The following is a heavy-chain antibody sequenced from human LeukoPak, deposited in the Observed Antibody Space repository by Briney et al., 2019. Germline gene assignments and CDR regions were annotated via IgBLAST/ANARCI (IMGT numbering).Heavy chain of an antibody. Sequence: PGESLRLSCAASGFTFSSYAMHWVRQAPGKGLEWVAVISYDGSNKYYADSVKGRFTISRDNSKNTLYLQMNSLRAEDTAVYYCARDPARDYYYYGMDVWGQGTTVTVSS. J-gene: IGHJ6*02. V-gene: IGHV3-30*04. CDR1: GFTFSSYA. CDR3: ARDPARDYYYYGMDV. CDR2: ISYDGSNK.